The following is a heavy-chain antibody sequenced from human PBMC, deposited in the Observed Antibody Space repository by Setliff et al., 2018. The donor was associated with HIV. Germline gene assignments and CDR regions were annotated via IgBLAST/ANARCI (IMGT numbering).Heavy chain of an antibody. Sequence: SETLSLTCAVSGYSISSGYYWGWIRQPPGKGLEWIGSMYHSGSTYHNPSPKSRVTISVDTSKNQFSLKLSYVTAADTAVYYCARHESRGSVRRDVAFDIWGQGTMVT. CDR2: MYHSGST. J-gene: IGHJ3*02. CDR1: GYSISSGYY. D-gene: IGHD3-16*01. V-gene: IGHV4-38-2*01. CDR3: ARHESRGSVRRDVAFDI.